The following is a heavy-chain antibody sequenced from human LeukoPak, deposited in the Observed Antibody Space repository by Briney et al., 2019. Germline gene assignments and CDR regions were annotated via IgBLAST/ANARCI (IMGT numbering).Heavy chain of an antibody. J-gene: IGHJ6*02. V-gene: IGHV3-30-3*01. CDR1: GLTFSSYA. D-gene: IGHD2-2*01. Sequence: GGSLRLSCAASGLTFSSYAMHWVRQAPGKGLEWVPVISYDGGNKYYADSVKGRFTISRDNSKNTLYLQMNSLRAEDTAVYYCARDRTNMRYCSSTSCYGYYYYGMDVWGQGTTVTVSS. CDR2: ISYDGGNK. CDR3: ARDRTNMRYCSSTSCYGYYYYGMDV.